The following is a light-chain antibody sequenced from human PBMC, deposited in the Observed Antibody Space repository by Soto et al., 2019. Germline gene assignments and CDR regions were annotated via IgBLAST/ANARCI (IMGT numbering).Light chain of an antibody. V-gene: IGLV2-11*01. J-gene: IGLJ3*02. CDR1: SSDVGDYKY. Sequence: HSALTQPASVSGSPGQSITISCTGTSSDVGDYKYVSWYQHHPGKAPKLMIYDVTKRPSGVPDRFSGSKSGNTASLTISGLQAEDEADYYCCSYAGSYTWVFGGGTKLTVL. CDR2: DVT. CDR3: CSYAGSYTWV.